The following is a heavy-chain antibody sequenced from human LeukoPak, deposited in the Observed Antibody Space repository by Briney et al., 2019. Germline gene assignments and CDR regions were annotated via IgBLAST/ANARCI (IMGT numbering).Heavy chain of an antibody. D-gene: IGHD6-19*01. CDR2: IYNDGGRT. V-gene: IGHV3-74*01. CDR3: ARGSSGWYVDY. Sequence: GGSLRLSCAASGFTFSDHWMHWVRQAPGKGLEWLSRIYNDGGRTRYADSVKGRFTISRDNGKNTLFLRLNSLRAEDTAVYYCARGSSGWYVDYWGQGTLVTVSS. J-gene: IGHJ4*02. CDR1: GFTFSDHW.